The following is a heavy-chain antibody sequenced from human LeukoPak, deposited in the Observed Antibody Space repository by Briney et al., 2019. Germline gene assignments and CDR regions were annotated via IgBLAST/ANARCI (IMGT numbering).Heavy chain of an antibody. CDR1: GFTFSSYS. D-gene: IGHD3-3*01. CDR2: ISSSSSYI. V-gene: IGHV3-21*01. J-gene: IGHJ6*03. Sequence: PGGSLRLSCAASGFTFSSYSMNWVRQAPGKGLEWVSSISSSSSYIYYADSVKGRFTISRDNAKNSLYLQMNSLRAEDTAVYYCARGGDLERLFMYYYYYMDVWGKGTTVTVSS. CDR3: ARGGDLERLFMYYYYYMDV.